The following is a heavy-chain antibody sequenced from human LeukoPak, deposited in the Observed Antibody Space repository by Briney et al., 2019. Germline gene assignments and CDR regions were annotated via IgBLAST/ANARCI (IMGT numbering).Heavy chain of an antibody. D-gene: IGHD3-22*01. J-gene: IGHJ4*02. CDR3: ARDSVRFSHYYDSSGPPDY. CDR1: GYTFSNYY. Sequence: ASVKVSCKASGYTFSNYYMHWVRQAPGQGLEWMGIINPSGGSTSYEQKFQGRVTMTRDTSISTAYMELSRLRSDDTAVYYCARDSVRFSHYYDSSGPPDYWGQGTLVTVSS. CDR2: INPSGGST. V-gene: IGHV1-46*01.